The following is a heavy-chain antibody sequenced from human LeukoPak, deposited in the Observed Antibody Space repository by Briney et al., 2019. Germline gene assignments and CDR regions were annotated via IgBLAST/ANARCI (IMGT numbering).Heavy chain of an antibody. CDR3: AREQDDSSSSSSFDY. J-gene: IGHJ4*02. CDR1: GYTFTSYG. D-gene: IGHD6-6*01. CDR2: ISAYNGNT. Sequence: ASVKVSCKASGYTFTSYGISWVRQAPGQGLEWMGWISAYNGNTNYAQKLQGRVTMTTDTSTSTAYMELRSLRSDDTAVYYCAREQDDSSSSSSFDYWGQGTLVTVSS. V-gene: IGHV1-18*01.